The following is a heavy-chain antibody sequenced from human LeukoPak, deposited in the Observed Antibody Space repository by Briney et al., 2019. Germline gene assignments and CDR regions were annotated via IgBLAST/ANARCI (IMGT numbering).Heavy chain of an antibody. Sequence: GGSLRLSCAASGFTFSSHALSWVRQAPGKGLEWVSSLSGSGYNTYYADSVKGRFTISRDNSKNTVYLQMNSLRAEDTAVYYCAKDPYGTRYFDYWGQGTLVTASS. J-gene: IGHJ4*02. D-gene: IGHD2-2*01. CDR1: GFTFSSHA. V-gene: IGHV3-23*01. CDR2: LSGSGYNT. CDR3: AKDPYGTRYFDY.